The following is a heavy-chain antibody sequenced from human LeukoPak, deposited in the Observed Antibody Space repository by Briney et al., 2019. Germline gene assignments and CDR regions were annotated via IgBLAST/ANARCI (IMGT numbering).Heavy chain of an antibody. CDR3: ARERIWFGELLGGFDP. Sequence: PSETLSLTCTVSGASISSYYWSWIRQPAGKGLEWIGRIYTSGSTNYNPSLKSRVTMSVDTSKNQFSLKLSSVTAADTAVYYCARERIWFGELLGGFDPWGQGTLVTVSS. CDR1: GASISSYY. CDR2: IYTSGST. J-gene: IGHJ5*02. V-gene: IGHV4-4*07. D-gene: IGHD3-10*01.